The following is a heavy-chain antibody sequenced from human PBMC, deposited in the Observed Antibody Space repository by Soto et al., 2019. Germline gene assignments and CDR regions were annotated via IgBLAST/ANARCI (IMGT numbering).Heavy chain of an antibody. CDR2: IYYSGST. V-gene: IGHV4-39*01. CDR1: GGSISSSSYY. Sequence: QLQLQESGPGLVKPSETLSLTCTVSGGSISSSSYYWGWIRQPPGKGLEWIGSIYYSGSTYYNPSLKSRGTISVDTSKNQFSLKLSSVTAADTAVYYCARHQNDYIWGSYHLYWGQGTLVTVSS. D-gene: IGHD3-16*02. J-gene: IGHJ4*02. CDR3: ARHQNDYIWGSYHLY.